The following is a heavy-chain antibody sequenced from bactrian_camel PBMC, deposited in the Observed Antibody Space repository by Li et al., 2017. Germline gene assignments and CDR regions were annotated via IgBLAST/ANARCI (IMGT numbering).Heavy chain of an antibody. D-gene: IGHD1*01. V-gene: IGHV3S9*01. J-gene: IGHJ4*01. Sequence: HVQLVESGGGSVQAGGSLRLSCEGSGYISSSYCMGWFCQVPGKGREGVAAVDTDGVTSYGDSVKGRFTISRDNAANTVYLQMNNLQPEDTAVYYCAAVIDPPPISTLCSPTISPTLSVRINYWGQGTQVTVS. CDR2: VDTDGVT. CDR1: GYISSSYC. CDR3: AAVIDPPPISTLCSPTISPTLSVRINY.